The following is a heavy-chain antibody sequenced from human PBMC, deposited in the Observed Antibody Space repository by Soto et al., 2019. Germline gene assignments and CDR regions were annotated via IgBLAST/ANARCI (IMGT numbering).Heavy chain of an antibody. V-gene: IGHV3-49*04. CDR2: IRSKAYGGTT. J-gene: IGHJ4*02. Sequence: SLRLSGTASGFTFGDYAMSWVRQAPGKGLEWVGFIRSKAYGGTTEYAASVKGRFTISRDDSKSIAYLQMNSLKTEDTAVYYCIPHYDSSGYYDYWGQGTLVTVSS. CDR3: IPHYDSSGYYDY. CDR1: GFTFGDYA. D-gene: IGHD3-22*01.